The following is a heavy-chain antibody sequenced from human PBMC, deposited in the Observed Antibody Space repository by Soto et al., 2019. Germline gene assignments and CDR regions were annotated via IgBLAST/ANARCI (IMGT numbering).Heavy chain of an antibody. Sequence: QVQLQQRGAGLLKPSETLSLTCAVLGGSFSDYYWTWIRQPPGKCLEWIGEINHSGFTSYNPSLKSRLTLLVDTSTKEFSLNLSSVTAADTAAYHCVRGRAFMSRVAFAIWGQGTMVTVSS. V-gene: IGHV4-34*02. CDR3: VRGRAFMSRVAFAI. J-gene: IGHJ3*02. D-gene: IGHD1-26*01. CDR1: GGSFSDYY. CDR2: INHSGFT.